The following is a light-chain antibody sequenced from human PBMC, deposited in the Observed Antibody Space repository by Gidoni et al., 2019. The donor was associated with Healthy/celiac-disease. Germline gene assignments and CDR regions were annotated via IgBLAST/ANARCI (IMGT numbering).Light chain of an antibody. CDR1: QSISSY. J-gene: IGKJ4*01. CDR2: AAS. Sequence: MQMTPSPSSLSASVGDRVTITCRASQSISSYLNWYQQKPGKAPKLLIYAASSLQSGVPSRFSGSGSGTDFTLTISSLQPEDFATYYCQQSYSTPLTFXGXTKVEIK. V-gene: IGKV1-39*01. CDR3: QQSYSTPLT.